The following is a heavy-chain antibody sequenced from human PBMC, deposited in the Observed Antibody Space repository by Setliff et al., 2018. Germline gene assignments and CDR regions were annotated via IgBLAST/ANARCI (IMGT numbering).Heavy chain of an antibody. CDR2: IYYSGNI. D-gene: IGHD1-26*01. V-gene: IGHV4-39*01. CDR1: GASINSINSY. J-gene: IGHJ3*02. Sequence: PSETLSLTCSVSGASINSINSYWGWIRQPPGKGLEWIGTIYYSGNIRYNPSLKSRVTMAVDTPKNQFSLNLNSVTAADTAVYYCARVRWDRESFDIWGQGTMVTVSS. CDR3: ARVRWDRESFDI.